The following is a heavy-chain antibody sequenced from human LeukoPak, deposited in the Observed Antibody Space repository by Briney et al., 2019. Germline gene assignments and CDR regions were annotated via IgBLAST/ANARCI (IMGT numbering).Heavy chain of an antibody. CDR3: ARDQSGYAYFDC. D-gene: IGHD5-12*01. CDR1: GGSISSGSYY. J-gene: IGHJ4*02. CDR2: IYTSGST. Sequence: SETLSLTCTVSGGSISSGSYYWSWIRQPAGTGLEWIGRIYTSGSTNYNPSLKSRVTISVDTSKNQFSLKLSSVTAADTAVYYCARDQSGYAYFDCWGQGTLVTVSS. V-gene: IGHV4-61*02.